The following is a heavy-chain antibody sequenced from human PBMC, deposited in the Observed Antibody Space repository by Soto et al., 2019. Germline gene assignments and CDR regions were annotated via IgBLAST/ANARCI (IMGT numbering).Heavy chain of an antibody. V-gene: IGHV3-48*02. Sequence: GGSLRLSCAASGFTFSSYSMNWVRQAPGKGLEWVSYISSSSSTIYYADSVKGRFTISRDNAKNSLYLQMNSLRDEDTAVYYCARDQSLGRRRHSKIDYWGQGTLVTVSS. CDR1: GFTFSSYS. CDR2: ISSSSSTI. D-gene: IGHD3-16*02. CDR3: ARDQSLGRRRHSKIDY. J-gene: IGHJ4*02.